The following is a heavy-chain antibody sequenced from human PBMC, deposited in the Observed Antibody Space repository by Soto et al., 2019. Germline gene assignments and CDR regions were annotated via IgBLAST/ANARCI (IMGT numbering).Heavy chain of an antibody. CDR2: INAGNGNT. CDR3: ARYNTMGRGAGGTYYYCGMDV. V-gene: IGHV1-3*01. J-gene: IGHJ6*02. Sequence: ASVKVSCKASGYTFTSYAMHWVRQAPGQRLEWMGWINAGNGNTKYSQKFQGRVTITRDTSASTAYMELSSLRSEDTAVYYCARYNTMGRGAGGTYYYCGMDVWGQGNTVTVS. D-gene: IGHD3-10*01. CDR1: GYTFTSYA.